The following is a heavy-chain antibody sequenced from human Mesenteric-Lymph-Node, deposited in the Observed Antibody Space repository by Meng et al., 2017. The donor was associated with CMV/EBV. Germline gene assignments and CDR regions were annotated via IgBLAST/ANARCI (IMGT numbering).Heavy chain of an antibody. J-gene: IGHJ4*02. CDR2: ISYDGSNK. V-gene: IGHV3-30-3*01. CDR1: GFTFSSYA. Sequence: GESLKISCAASGFTFSSYAMHWVRQAPGKGLEWVAVISYDGSNKYYADSVKGRFTISRDNSKNSLYLQMNSLRAEDTAAYYCAKGLARAHPYWGQGTLVTVSS. CDR3: AKGLARAHPY.